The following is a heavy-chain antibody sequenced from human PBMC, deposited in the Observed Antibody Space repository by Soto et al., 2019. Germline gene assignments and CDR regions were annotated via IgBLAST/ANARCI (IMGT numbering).Heavy chain of an antibody. CDR1: VGSTSSYY. CDR3: ARDLGYCSGGSCYKWNWFEP. Sequence: PSETLSLTCTFSVGSTSSYYWSCIRQPPGKGLEWIGYIYYSGSTNYNPSLKSRVNISVDTSKNQFSLKLSSVTAADTAVYYCARDLGYCSGGSCYKWNWFEPWGQGTLVSVS. D-gene: IGHD2-15*01. CDR2: IYYSGST. V-gene: IGHV4-59*01. J-gene: IGHJ5*02.